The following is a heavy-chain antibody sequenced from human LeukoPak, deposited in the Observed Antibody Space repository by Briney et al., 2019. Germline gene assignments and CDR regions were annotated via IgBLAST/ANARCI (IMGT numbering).Heavy chain of an antibody. J-gene: IGHJ6*02. D-gene: IGHD3-22*01. CDR2: INSDGSST. CDR1: GFTFSSYW. Sequence: GGSLRLSCAASGFTFSSYWMHWVRQAPGKGLVWVSRINSDGSSTSYADSVKGRFTISRDNAKNTLYLQMNSLRAEDTAVYYCARDFGTYYYDSSGYYVRNGMDVWGQGTTVTVS. V-gene: IGHV3-74*01. CDR3: ARDFGTYYYDSSGYYVRNGMDV.